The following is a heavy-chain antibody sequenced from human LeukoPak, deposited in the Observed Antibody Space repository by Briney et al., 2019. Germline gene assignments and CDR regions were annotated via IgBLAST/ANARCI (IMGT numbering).Heavy chain of an antibody. J-gene: IGHJ5*02. Sequence: GESLKISCKTSGYNFATYWIGWVRQMPGKGLEWMGIVYPSDSDTRYSPSFQGQVTISADKSISTAYLQWSSLKASDTAMYYCALAGSMAAEDWFDPWGQGTLVTVSS. CDR3: ALAGSMAAEDWFDP. CDR1: GYNFATYW. D-gene: IGHD6-13*01. CDR2: VYPSDSDT. V-gene: IGHV5-51*01.